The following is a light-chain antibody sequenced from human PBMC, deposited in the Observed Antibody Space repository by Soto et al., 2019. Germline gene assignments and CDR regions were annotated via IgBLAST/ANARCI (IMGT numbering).Light chain of an antibody. CDR2: RIY. J-gene: IGKJ1*01. CDR3: QQYDNFPQT. Sequence: ETLLTQSPGTLSLSPGEIATLYFSASEALGRNYLAWYQQKPGQAPRLLIHRIYIRAAGIPDRFTGSASGTDFTLTISRLEPEDFAVYYCQQYDNFPQTFGQGTKVDIK. CDR1: EALGRNY. V-gene: IGKV3-20*01.